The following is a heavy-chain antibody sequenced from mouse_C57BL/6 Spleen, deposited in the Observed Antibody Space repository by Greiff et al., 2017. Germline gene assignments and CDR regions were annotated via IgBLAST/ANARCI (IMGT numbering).Heavy chain of an antibody. Sequence: QVQLKESGAELVKPGASVKLSCKASGYTFTEYTIHWVKQRSGQGLEWIGWFYPGSGSIKYNEKFKDKATLTADKSSSTVYTELSRLTSEDSAVYFCARHEEGYSNYPYFDVWGTGTTVTVSS. CDR1: GYTFTEYT. V-gene: IGHV1-62-2*01. J-gene: IGHJ1*03. D-gene: IGHD2-5*01. CDR2: FYPGSGSI. CDR3: ARHEEGYSNYPYFDV.